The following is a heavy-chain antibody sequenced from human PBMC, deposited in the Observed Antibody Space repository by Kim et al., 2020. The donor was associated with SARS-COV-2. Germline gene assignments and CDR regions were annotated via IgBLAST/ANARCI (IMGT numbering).Heavy chain of an antibody. Sequence: GESLKISCKGSGDSFSNSWIAWVRQVPGKGLEWMGHIYPGDSDTRYSPSFQGQVIMSADMSITTAYLQWSSLKASDTGMYYCARRPLGPDGMDVWDRGTT. V-gene: IGHV5-51*01. J-gene: IGHJ6*02. CDR2: IYPGDSDT. CDR3: ARRPLGPDGMDV. CDR1: GDSFSNSW.